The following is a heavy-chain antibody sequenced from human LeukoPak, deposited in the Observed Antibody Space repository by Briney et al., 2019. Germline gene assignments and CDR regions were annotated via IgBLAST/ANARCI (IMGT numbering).Heavy chain of an antibody. V-gene: IGHV3-30*18. CDR2: ISYDGSNK. J-gene: IGHJ4*02. D-gene: IGHD1-26*01. Sequence: GGSLTLSCAATDFTYLSYGLHRVSNPSGTGLALAAVISYDGSNKCCADDVEGRFTLSRDNSMISLYLQMNRLTTEDSAVYYCAKDRLVGTTYFEYWGQGTLVTVSS. CDR1: DFTYLSYG. CDR3: AKDRLVGTTYFEY.